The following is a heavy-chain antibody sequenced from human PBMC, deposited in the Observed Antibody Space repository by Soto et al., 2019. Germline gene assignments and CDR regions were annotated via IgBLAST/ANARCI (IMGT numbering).Heavy chain of an antibody. CDR2: IYYSGST. J-gene: IGHJ6*02. V-gene: IGHV4-30-4*01. CDR3: ASDRLRYFDWLPSTYYYYGMDV. CDR1: GGSISSGDYY. Sequence: TSETLSLTCTVSGGSISSGDYYWSWIRQPPGKGLEWIGYIYYSGSTYYNPSLKSRVTISVDTSKNQFSLKLSSVTAADTAVYYCASDRLRYFDWLPSTYYYYGMDVWGQGTTVTVSS. D-gene: IGHD3-9*01.